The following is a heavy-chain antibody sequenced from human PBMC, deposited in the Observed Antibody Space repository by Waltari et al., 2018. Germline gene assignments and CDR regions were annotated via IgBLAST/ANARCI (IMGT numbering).Heavy chain of an antibody. J-gene: IGHJ4*02. CDR2: ISGSGGST. D-gene: IGHD3-22*01. CDR3: AKGDYYDSSIAGY. V-gene: IGHV3-23*01. Sequence: EVQLLESGGGLVQPGGSLRLSCAASGLTFRSYAMRWVRQAPGKGLEWVSAISGSGGSTYYADSVKGRFTISRDNSKNTLYLQMNSLRAEDTAVYYCAKGDYYDSSIAGYWGQGTLVTVSS. CDR1: GLTFRSYA.